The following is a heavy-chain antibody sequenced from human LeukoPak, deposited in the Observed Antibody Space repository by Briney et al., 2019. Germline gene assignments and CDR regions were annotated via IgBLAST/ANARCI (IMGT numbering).Heavy chain of an antibody. V-gene: IGHV1-18*01. CDR3: ARGNLRFGSRIAFDI. CDR2: ISAYNGNT. CDR1: GYTFTSYG. J-gene: IGHJ3*02. D-gene: IGHD3-10*01. Sequence: ASVTVACKASGYTFTSYGISWVRQAHGQGIEWMGWISAYNGNTNYAQKLQGRVTMTTDTSTSTAYMELRSLRSEDTAVYYCARGNLRFGSRIAFDIWGQGTMVTVSS.